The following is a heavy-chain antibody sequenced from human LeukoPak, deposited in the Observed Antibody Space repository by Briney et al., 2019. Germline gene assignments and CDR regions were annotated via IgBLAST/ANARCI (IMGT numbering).Heavy chain of an antibody. J-gene: IGHJ3*02. CDR1: GGSISSSSYY. V-gene: IGHV4-39*07. CDR3: ARDLPMVRGVIGAFDI. CDR2: IYYSGST. D-gene: IGHD3-10*01. Sequence: SETLSLTCTVSGGSISSSSYYWGWIRQPPGKGLEWIGSIYYSGSTYYNPSLKSRVTISVDTSKNQFSLELSSVTAADTAVYYCARDLPMVRGVIGAFDIWGQGTMVTVSS.